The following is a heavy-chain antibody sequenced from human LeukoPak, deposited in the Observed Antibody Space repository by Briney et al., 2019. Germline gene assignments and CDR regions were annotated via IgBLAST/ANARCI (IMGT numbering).Heavy chain of an antibody. CDR1: AFTFSSYT. V-gene: IGHV3-21*03. CDR3: SRWTTVTTFDY. J-gene: IGHJ4*02. Sequence: GGSLRLSCAASAFTFSSYTMNWVRQAPGKGLEWVSSISSSSTYIYYADSVKGRFTISRDNAKNSLYLQMSSLRAEDTATYYCSRWTTVTTFDYWGRGTLVTVSS. CDR2: ISSSSTYI. D-gene: IGHD4-17*01.